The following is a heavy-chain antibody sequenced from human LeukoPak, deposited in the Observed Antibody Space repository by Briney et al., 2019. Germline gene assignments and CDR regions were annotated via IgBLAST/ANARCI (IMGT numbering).Heavy chain of an antibody. CDR1: GGSFSGYY. CDR3: ARLRDQDAFDI. CDR2: INHSGST. D-gene: IGHD3-10*01. J-gene: IGHJ3*02. Sequence: NPSETLSLTCAVYGGSFSGYYWSWIRQPPGKGLEWIGEINHSGSTNYNPSLKSRVTISVDTSKNQFSLKLSSVTAADTAVYYCARLRDQDAFDIWGQGTMVTVSS. V-gene: IGHV4-34*01.